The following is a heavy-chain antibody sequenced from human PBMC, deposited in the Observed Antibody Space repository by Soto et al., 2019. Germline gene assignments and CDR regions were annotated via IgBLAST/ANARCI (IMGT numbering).Heavy chain of an antibody. Sequence: QVQLVQSGAEEKKPGASVKVSCKASGYTFTSYAMHWVRQAPGQRLEWMGWINAGNGNTKYSQKFQGRVTITRDTSASTAYMELSRLRSEDTAVDYCARAWVVVTAPDYWGQGTLVTVSS. D-gene: IGHD2-21*02. J-gene: IGHJ4*02. V-gene: IGHV1-3*05. CDR2: INAGNGNT. CDR3: ARAWVVVTAPDY. CDR1: GYTFTSYA.